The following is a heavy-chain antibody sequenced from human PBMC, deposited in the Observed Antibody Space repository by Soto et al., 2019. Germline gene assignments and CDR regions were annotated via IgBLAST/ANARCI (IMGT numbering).Heavy chain of an antibody. CDR2: ISYDETNK. D-gene: IGHD3-3*01. CDR3: AKGSGYYFDS. J-gene: IGHJ4*02. Sequence: QVQLVESGGGVVQPGRSLRLSCAASGFTFSTYGMHWVRQAPGKGLEGVAVISYDETNKYYADSVKGRFTISRDNSKNTLYLEMSSLRAEDTSIYYCAKGSGYYFDSWGQGTGVTVSS. CDR1: GFTFSTYG. V-gene: IGHV3-30*18.